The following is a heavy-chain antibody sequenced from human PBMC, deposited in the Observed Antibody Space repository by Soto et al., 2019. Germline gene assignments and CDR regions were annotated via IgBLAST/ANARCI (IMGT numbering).Heavy chain of an antibody. J-gene: IGHJ3*02. CDR3: AKDPNGDYVGAFDI. D-gene: IGHD4-17*01. CDR2: ISASGSKT. CDR1: GFSFSSYA. V-gene: IGHV3-23*01. Sequence: EVQLLESGGGLVQPGGSLRLSCAASGFSFSSYAMSWVRQAPGKGPEWVSGISASGSKTYYRDSVKGRSTISRDNSKNTWYLQMNSLRAEDSAIYYCAKDPNGDYVGAFDIWGQGTVVTVSS.